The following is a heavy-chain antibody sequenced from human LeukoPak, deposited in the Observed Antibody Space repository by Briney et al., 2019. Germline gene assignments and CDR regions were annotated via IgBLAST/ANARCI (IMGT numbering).Heavy chain of an antibody. V-gene: IGHV4-59*01. CDR2: IYDSGST. J-gene: IGHJ4*02. D-gene: IGHD1-26*01. CDR3: ARFTRVVGPAYIDY. Sequence: SETLSLTCTVSGGSISTYYWSWIRQPPGKGLEWIGHIYDSGSTSYNPSLKGRVTISVDTSKNQFSLKLRSVTAADTAVYYCARFTRVVGPAYIDYWGQGSLATVSS. CDR1: GGSISTYY.